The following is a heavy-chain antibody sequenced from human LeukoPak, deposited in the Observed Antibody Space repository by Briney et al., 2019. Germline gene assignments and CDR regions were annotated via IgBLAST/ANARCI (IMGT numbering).Heavy chain of an antibody. Sequence: PSETLSLTCTVSGGSISGFYWSWIRQPPGKGLEWIGNIYNSGSTNYNPSLKSRVTISADTSKNQFSLKLSSVTAADTAVYFCARTPGEWGQGTLVTVSS. J-gene: IGHJ4*02. D-gene: IGHD2-21*01. CDR2: IYNSGST. CDR3: ARTPGE. CDR1: GGSISGFY. V-gene: IGHV4-59*01.